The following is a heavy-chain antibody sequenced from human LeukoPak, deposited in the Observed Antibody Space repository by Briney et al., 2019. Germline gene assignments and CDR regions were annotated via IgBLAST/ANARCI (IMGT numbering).Heavy chain of an antibody. V-gene: IGHV3-30*03. CDR2: ISYDGSNK. D-gene: IGHD6-19*01. CDR1: GFTFSSYG. Sequence: GRSLRLSCAASGFTFSSYGMHWVRQAPGKGLEWVAVISYDGSNKYYADSVKGRFTISRDNSKNTLYLQMNSLRAEDTAVYYCARDLGSGWPLGVYYFDYWGQGTLVTVSS. J-gene: IGHJ4*02. CDR3: ARDLGSGWPLGVYYFDY.